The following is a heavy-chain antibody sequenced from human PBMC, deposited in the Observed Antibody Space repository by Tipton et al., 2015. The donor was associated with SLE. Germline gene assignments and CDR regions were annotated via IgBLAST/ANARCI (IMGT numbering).Heavy chain of an antibody. Sequence: TLSLTCAVSAYSISTGYHWGWIRQPPGQGLEWMGYIYHSGSTTYNPSLKSRVTISIDTSKNQFSLKLSSVTAADTAVYYCARDNVDFMNGGGYNGMDVWGQGTTVTVSS. V-gene: IGHV4-38-2*02. CDR2: IYHSGST. J-gene: IGHJ6*02. D-gene: IGHD4-23*01. CDR3: ARDNVDFMNGGGYNGMDV. CDR1: AYSISTGYH.